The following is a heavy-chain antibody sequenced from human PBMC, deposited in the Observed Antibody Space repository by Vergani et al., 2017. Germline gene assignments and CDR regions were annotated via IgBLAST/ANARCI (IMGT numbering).Heavy chain of an antibody. CDR3: ARHGRYYDSSGSPYWFDP. J-gene: IGHJ5*02. CDR2: IYHSGST. Sequence: QVQLQESGPGLVKPSETLSLTCAVSGYSISSGYYWGWIRQPPGKGLEWIGSIYHSGSTYYNPSLKSRVTISVDTSKNQFSLKLSSVTAAATAVYYCARHGRYYDSSGSPYWFDPWGQGTLVTVSS. CDR1: GYSISSGYY. D-gene: IGHD3-22*01. V-gene: IGHV4-38-2*01.